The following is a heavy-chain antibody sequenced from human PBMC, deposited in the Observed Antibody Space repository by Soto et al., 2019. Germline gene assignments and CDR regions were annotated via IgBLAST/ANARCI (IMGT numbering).Heavy chain of an antibody. CDR2: IYYSGST. J-gene: IGHJ4*02. D-gene: IGHD4-17*01. V-gene: IGHV4-31*03. CDR3: ARGGDYGDPHYFDY. CDR1: GGSISSGGYY. Sequence: QVQLQESGPGLVKPSQTLSLTCTVSGGSISSGGYYWSWIRQHPGKGLEWIGYIYYSGSTYYNPSLKSRVTISVYTSKSQCSLKLSSVTAADTAVYYCARGGDYGDPHYFDYWGQGTLVTVSS.